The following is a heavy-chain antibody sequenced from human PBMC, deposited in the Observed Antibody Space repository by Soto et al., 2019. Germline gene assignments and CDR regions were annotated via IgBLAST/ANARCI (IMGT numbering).Heavy chain of an antibody. D-gene: IGHD6-13*01. CDR3: ARDSIAAGLLGNYYYYGMDV. CDR1: GFTFSSYW. J-gene: IGHJ6*02. Sequence: GVSLRLSCSASGFTFSSYWMHWVLQAPGKGLVWVSRINSDGSSTNYADSVKGRFTISRDNAKNTLYLQMNSLRAEDTAVYYCARDSIAAGLLGNYYYYGMDVWGQGTTVTVSS. V-gene: IGHV3-74*01. CDR2: INSDGSST.